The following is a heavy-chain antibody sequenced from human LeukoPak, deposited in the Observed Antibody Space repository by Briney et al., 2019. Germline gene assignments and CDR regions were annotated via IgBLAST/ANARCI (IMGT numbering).Heavy chain of an antibody. V-gene: IGHV4-39*01. D-gene: IGHD6-19*01. CDR3: ARGGWYEDY. CDR1: GGSISSGSYY. J-gene: IGHJ4*02. Sequence: ASETLSLTCTVSGGSISSGSYYWGWIRQPPGKGPEWLGSIYYSGATYFNPSLKSRVAVSVDTSKNQFSLNLTSVTAADTAVYYCARGGWYEDYWGQGTLVTVSS. CDR2: IYYSGAT.